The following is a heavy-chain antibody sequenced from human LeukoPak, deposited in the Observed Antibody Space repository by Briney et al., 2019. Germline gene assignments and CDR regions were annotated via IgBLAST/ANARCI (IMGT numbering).Heavy chain of an antibody. CDR1: GFSISTVEVG. D-gene: IGHD1-26*01. CDR2: IYWDDDK. CDR3: AHSQVGTGWFDP. V-gene: IGHV2-5*02. J-gene: IGHJ5*02. Sequence: SGPTLVKPTQTLTLTCTFSGFSISTVEVGVGWIRQPPGKALEWLALIYWDDDKRYSPSLKNRLTITKVTSRNQVVLAVTNMDPVDTATYYCAHSQVGTGWFDPWGQGTRVTVSS.